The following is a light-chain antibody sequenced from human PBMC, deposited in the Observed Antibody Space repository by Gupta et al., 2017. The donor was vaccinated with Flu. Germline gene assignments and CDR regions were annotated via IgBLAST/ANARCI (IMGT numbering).Light chain of an antibody. J-gene: IGKJ1*01. CDR2: AAS. CDR3: QQSDDVTWT. CDR1: QYINNF. Sequence: DIQMTQSPSSLSASVGDRVTITCRASQYINNFLNWYQQKPGKAPKILNYAASLLQRGVPSRFSGSAGAADFTLTISVQHPEDFANYYIQQSDDVTWTFGQGT. V-gene: IGKV1-39*01.